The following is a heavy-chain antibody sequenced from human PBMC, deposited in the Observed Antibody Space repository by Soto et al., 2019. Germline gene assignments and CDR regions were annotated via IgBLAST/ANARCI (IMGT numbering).Heavy chain of an antibody. CDR2: IYPGDSDT. D-gene: IGHD3-10*01. V-gene: IGHV5-51*01. CDR1: GDGVTSYW. J-gene: IGHJ6*02. Sequence: PGESLKISCKGSGDGVTSYWIGWVRQMPGKGLEWMGIIYPGDSDTRYSPSFQGQVTISADKSISTAYLQWSSLKASDTAMYYCARLRFGDPYYYGMDVWGQGTTVTVSS. CDR3: ARLRFGDPYYYGMDV.